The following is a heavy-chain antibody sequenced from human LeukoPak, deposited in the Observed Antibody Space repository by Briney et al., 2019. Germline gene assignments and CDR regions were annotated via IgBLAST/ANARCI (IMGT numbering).Heavy chain of an antibody. CDR1: GGSFSNYA. CDR2: IIPSLGIT. D-gene: IGHD3-16*01. Sequence: SVKVSCKASGGSFSNYAVIWVRQAPGQGFEWMGRIIPSLGITNRAQKFQDRVTFSVDTSSSTAYMELSDLRFEDTAVYYCARDPGKFGDSLRPSGLDHWGQGTLVTVSS. CDR3: ARDPGKFGDSLRPSGLDH. V-gene: IGHV1-69*04. J-gene: IGHJ4*02.